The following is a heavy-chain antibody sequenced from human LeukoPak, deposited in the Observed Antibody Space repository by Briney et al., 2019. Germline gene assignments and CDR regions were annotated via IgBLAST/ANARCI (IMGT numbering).Heavy chain of an antibody. CDR1: GGSFSGYY. CDR2: INHSGST. CDR3: ARGGVSRRTYYYDSSGYRPFDY. V-gene: IGHV4-34*01. J-gene: IGHJ4*02. Sequence: SETLSLTCAVYGGSFSGYYWSWIRQLPGKGLEWIGEINHSGSTNYNPSLKSRVTISVDTSKNQFSLKLSSVTAADTAVYYCARGGVSRRTYYYDSSGYRPFDYWGQGTLVTVSS. D-gene: IGHD3-22*01.